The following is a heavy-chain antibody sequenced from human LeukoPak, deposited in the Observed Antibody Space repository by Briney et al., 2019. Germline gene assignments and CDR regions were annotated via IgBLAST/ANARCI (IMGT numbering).Heavy chain of an antibody. V-gene: IGHV4-59*01. D-gene: IGHD6-19*01. CDR2: IYCSGST. J-gene: IGHJ6*02. CDR1: GGSISSYY. CDR3: ARARLVTVAGIYYHHYGMDV. Sequence: SVTLSLTCTVSGGSISSYYWSWIRQPPGKGLEWIGYIYCSGSTNYNPSLKSRVSISVDTSKNQFSLKLSSVTAADTAVYYCARARLVTVAGIYYHHYGMDVWGQGTTVTVSS.